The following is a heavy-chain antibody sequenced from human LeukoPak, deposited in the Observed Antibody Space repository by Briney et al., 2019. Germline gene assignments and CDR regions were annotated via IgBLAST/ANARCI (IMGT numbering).Heavy chain of an antibody. CDR3: ARGIFYGGRNQYIWLDL. J-gene: IGHJ5*02. CDR1: GGLYSGFF. CDR2: VSHSVSY. V-gene: IGHV4-34*01. Sequence: SWALPLTCVGYGGLYSGFFWSWIRQAPGKGVEGIGLVSHSVSYNYNPSLKSRINISLDTSKSQFSLRLTSVTAADTAVYYCARGIFYGGRNQYIWLDLWGQGTLVTVSS. D-gene: IGHD4-23*01.